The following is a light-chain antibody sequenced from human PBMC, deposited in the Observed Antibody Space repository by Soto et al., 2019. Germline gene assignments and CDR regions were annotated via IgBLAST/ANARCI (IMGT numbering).Light chain of an antibody. CDR1: QDINKV. J-gene: IGKJ2*01. CDR2: SAS. V-gene: IGKV1-9*01. CDR3: QQLKTYPYT. Sequence: IQLTQSPSSLSASVGDRVTVTCRASQDINKVLALFQQKPGKAPNLLIFSASTLQSAVPSRFSGGGSGTDFTLTIDSLQPEDVATYYCQQLKTYPYTCGQGPKLEIK.